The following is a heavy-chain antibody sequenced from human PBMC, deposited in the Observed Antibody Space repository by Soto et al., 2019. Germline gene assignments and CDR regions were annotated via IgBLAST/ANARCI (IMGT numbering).Heavy chain of an antibody. D-gene: IGHD3-3*01. CDR3: ARGPHGFWSGPLSRENYYMDV. J-gene: IGHJ6*03. V-gene: IGHV4-39*01. Sequence: AFQPMSHPCSVFWGSIIGLSCYRGLNSQPPGKGLEWIGSIYYSGSTYYNPSLKSRVTISVDTSKNQFSLKLSSVTAADTAVYYCARGPHGFWSGPLSRENYYMDVWGKGTTVTVSS. CDR2: IYYSGST. CDR1: WGSIIGLSCY.